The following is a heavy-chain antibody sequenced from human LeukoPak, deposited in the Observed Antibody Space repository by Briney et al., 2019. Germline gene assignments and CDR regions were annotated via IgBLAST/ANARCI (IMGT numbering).Heavy chain of an antibody. J-gene: IGHJ6*03. CDR1: GGSISSYY. CDR3: ASAGRSYGYAENGSGTSYYYYYMDV. D-gene: IGHD3-10*01. V-gene: IGHV4-59*01. CDR2: IYYSGST. Sequence: SETLSLTCTVSGGSISSYYWSWIRQPPGKGLEWIGYIYYSGSTNYNPSLKSRVTISVDTSKNQFSLKLSSVTAADTAVYYCASAGRSYGYAENGSGTSYYYYYMDVWGKGTTVTVSS.